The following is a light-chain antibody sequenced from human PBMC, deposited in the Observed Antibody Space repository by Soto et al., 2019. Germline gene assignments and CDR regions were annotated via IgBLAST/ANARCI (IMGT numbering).Light chain of an antibody. CDR2: GAS. CDR3: QQYGSSAT. J-gene: IGKJ1*01. V-gene: IGKV3-20*01. CDR1: QSVSSSY. Sequence: EIVLTQSPGTLSLSPGERATLSCRASQSVSSSYLAWYQQKPGQAPRLLIYGASSRATGIPDRFSGSGSGTDFTRTISRLEPEDFAVYYCQQYGSSATFGQGTKVEIK.